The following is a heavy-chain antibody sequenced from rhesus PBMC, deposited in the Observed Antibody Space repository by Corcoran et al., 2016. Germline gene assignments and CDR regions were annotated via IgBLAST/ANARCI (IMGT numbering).Heavy chain of an antibody. V-gene: IGHV4-73*01. CDR2: IDGNYTNT. J-gene: IGHJ2*01. D-gene: IGHD6-25*01. CDR1: GGSISGYYY. CDR3: AGSGSRTNWYFDL. Sequence: QVKLQQWGEGLVKPSETLSLTCAVYGGSISGYYYWTWIRQAPGKGLEWIGNIDGNYTNTNYNPSLKNRLTISKDTSVNQFSLKLTSVTVADTAVYYCAGSGSRTNWYFDLWGPGTPITISS.